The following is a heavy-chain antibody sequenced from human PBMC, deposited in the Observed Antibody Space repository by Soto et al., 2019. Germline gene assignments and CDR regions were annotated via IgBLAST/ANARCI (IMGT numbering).Heavy chain of an antibody. D-gene: IGHD6-19*01. J-gene: IGHJ4*02. V-gene: IGHV4-59*01. CDR3: ARSDSSGWYVFDY. Sequence: PSETLSLTCTVSGGSISSYYWSWIRQPPGKGLEWIGYIYYSGSTNYNPSLKSRVTISVDTSKNQFSLKLSSVTAADTAVYYCARSDSSGWYVFDYWGQGTLVTVSS. CDR2: IYYSGST. CDR1: GGSISSYY.